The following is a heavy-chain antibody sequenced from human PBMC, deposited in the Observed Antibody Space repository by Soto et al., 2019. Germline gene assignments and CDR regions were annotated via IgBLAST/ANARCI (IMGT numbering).Heavy chain of an antibody. CDR3: ARGLGNDYSNYDY. CDR1: GFTFSSYG. V-gene: IGHV3-33*01. J-gene: IGHJ4*02. CDR2: IWYDGSNK. Sequence: TGGSLRLSCAASGFTFSSYGMHWVRQAPGKGLEWVAVIWYDGSNKYYADSVKGRFTISRDNSKNTLYLQMNSLRAEDTAVYYCARGLGNDYSNYDYWGQGTLVTVSS. D-gene: IGHD4-4*01.